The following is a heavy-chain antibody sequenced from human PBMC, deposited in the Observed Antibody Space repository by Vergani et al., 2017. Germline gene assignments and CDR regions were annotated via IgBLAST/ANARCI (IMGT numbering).Heavy chain of an antibody. J-gene: IGHJ3*02. CDR2: IYSGGST. D-gene: IGHD1-26*01. Sequence: EVQLVESGGGLVQPGGSLRLSCAASGFTVSSNYMSWVRQAPGKGLEWVSVIYSGGSTYYADSVKGRFTISRDNSKNTLYLQMGSLRAEDMAVYYCARDGRELLGGAFDIWGQGTMVTVSS. CDR3: ARDGRELLGGAFDI. CDR1: GFTVSSNY. V-gene: IGHV3-66*01.